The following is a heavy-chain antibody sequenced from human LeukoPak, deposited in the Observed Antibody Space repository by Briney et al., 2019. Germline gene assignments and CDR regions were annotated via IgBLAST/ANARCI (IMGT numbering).Heavy chain of an antibody. CDR2: INHSGST. Sequence: PSETLSLTYALYGGSFSGYYWSWIRQPPGKGLQWIGEINHSGSTNYNPSLKSRVTISVDTSREHFSLQLSSVTAADTAVYYCARSVRFSSDYFHYCGQGTLVTVSS. V-gene: IGHV4-34*01. CDR3: ARSVRFSSDYFHY. J-gene: IGHJ4*02. CDR1: GGSFSGYY. D-gene: IGHD6-6*01.